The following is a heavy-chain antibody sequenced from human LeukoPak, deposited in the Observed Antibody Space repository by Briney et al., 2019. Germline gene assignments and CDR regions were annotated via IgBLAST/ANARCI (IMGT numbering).Heavy chain of an antibody. J-gene: IGHJ4*02. V-gene: IGHV3-23*01. CDR1: GFTFSSYA. CDR2: ISGSGGST. Sequence: GGSLRLSCAASGFTFSSYAMSWVRLAPGKGLEWVSAISGSGGSTYCADSVKGRFTISRDNSKNTLYLQMNSLRAEDTAVYYCAKDLSSGYYYRTDYWGQGTLVTVSS. CDR3: AKDLSSGYYYRTDY. D-gene: IGHD3-22*01.